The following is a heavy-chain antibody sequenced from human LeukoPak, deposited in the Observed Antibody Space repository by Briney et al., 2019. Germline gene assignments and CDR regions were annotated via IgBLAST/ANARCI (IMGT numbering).Heavy chain of an antibody. V-gene: IGHV3-7*01. J-gene: IGHJ4*02. CDR1: GFTFSSYW. Sequence: GGSLRLSCAASGFTFSSYWMSWVRQAPGKGLEWVANIKQDGSEKYHVDSVKGRFTISRDNAKNSLYLQMNSLRAEDTAVYYCARGLRRDGYNFLHWGQGTLVTVSS. CDR3: ARGLRRDGYNFLH. D-gene: IGHD5-24*01. CDR2: IKQDGSEK.